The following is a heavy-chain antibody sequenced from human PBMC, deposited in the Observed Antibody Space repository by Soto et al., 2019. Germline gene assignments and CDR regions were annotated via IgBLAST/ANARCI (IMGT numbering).Heavy chain of an antibody. CDR2: ISYDGENQ. V-gene: IGHV3-30*04. CDR3: VSPHSESSNAFDL. CDR1: GFSFSHYA. Sequence: LXLSCAASGFSFSHYAMHWVRQPPGKGLEWVALISYDGENQYFTDSVRGRFTISRDNSKTAVYLEMNNLRLDDTATYYCVSPHSESSNAFDLWGQGTLATVSS. D-gene: IGHD3-10*01. J-gene: IGHJ5*02.